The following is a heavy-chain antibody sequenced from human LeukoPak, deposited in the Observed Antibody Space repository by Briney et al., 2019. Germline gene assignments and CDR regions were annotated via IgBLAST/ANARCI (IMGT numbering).Heavy chain of an antibody. D-gene: IGHD5-12*01. CDR2: IYYSGST. V-gene: IGHV4-39*01. CDR1: GGSISSSSYY. J-gene: IGHJ2*01. CDR3: ARLKNSGYDYNWYFDL. Sequence: PSETLSLTCTVSGGSISSSSYYWGWIRQPPGKGLEWIGSIYYSGSTYYNPSLKSRVTISVDTSKNQFSLKLSSVTAADTAVYYCARLKNSGYDYNWYFDLWGRGTLVTASS.